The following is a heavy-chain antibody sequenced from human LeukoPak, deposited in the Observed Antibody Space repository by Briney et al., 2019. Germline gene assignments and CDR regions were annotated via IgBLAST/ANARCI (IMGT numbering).Heavy chain of an antibody. V-gene: IGHV3-13*01. CDR2: IRPTGDT. J-gene: IGHJ2*01. Sequence: PGGSLRLSCAVSGFTFNYYDMHWVRQAPGKRLEWVSAIRPTGDTHYPDSVKGRFAMSREDAKNSVHLQMNTLRAGDTAVYYCARGVSYYYDNSGHPGWYFDLWGRGTLVTVSS. D-gene: IGHD3-22*01. CDR1: GFTFNYYD. CDR3: ARGVSYYYDNSGHPGWYFDL.